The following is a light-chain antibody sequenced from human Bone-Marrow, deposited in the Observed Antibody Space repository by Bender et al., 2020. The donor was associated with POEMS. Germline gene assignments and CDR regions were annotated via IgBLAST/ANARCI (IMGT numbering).Light chain of an antibody. CDR3: CSYAGSYIFYV. V-gene: IGLV2-11*01. CDR1: GGDIGGHNY. Sequence: QSAPTQPRSVSGSPGQSVTISCTGTGGDIGGHNYVSWYQQHPGKAPKLMIFDVNERPSGVPDRFSGSKSGNTASLTISGLQAEDEADYHCCSYAGSYIFYVCGTGTTVTVL. J-gene: IGLJ1*01. CDR2: DVN.